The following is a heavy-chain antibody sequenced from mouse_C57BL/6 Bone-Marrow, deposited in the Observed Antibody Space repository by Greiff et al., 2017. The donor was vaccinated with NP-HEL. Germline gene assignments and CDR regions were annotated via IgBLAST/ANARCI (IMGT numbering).Heavy chain of an antibody. Sequence: QVQLKQSGAELVRPGTSVKVSCKASGYAFTNYLIEWVKQRPGQGLEWIGVINPGSGGTNYNEKFKGKATLTADKSSSTAYMQLSSLTSEDSAVYFCARGTVVATKDYWGQGTTLTVSS. CDR3: ARGTVVATKDY. V-gene: IGHV1-54*01. CDR2: INPGSGGT. CDR1: GYAFTNYL. J-gene: IGHJ2*01. D-gene: IGHD1-1*01.